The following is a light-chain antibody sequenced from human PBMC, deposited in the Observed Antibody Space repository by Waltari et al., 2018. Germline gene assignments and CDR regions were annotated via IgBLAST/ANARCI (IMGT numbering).Light chain of an antibody. J-gene: IGKJ1*01. CDR1: QSVSSN. Sequence: EIVMTQSPATLSVSPGERATLSCRASQSVSSNLAWYQQKPGQAPRLLIYGSSTRATGIPARFSGSGSGTDFTLTISSVQAEDVATYFCHQYYTFPQTFGPGTNVEIK. CDR3: HQYYTFPQT. V-gene: IGKV3-15*01. CDR2: GSS.